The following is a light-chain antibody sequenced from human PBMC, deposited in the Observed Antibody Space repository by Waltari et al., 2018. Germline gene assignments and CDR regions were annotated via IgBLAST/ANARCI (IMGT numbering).Light chain of an antibody. CDR3: QHFKTYPIT. V-gene: IGKV1-13*02. J-gene: IGKJ5*01. CDR2: YAS. Sequence: IPLPQSPSSLSASVGDRVTIACRASQDINNDLAWYQQKPGKAPKLLIYYASSLQSGVPSRFSGSGSGTDFTLTISSLQPEDFATYHCQHFKTYPITFGQGTRLEIK. CDR1: QDINND.